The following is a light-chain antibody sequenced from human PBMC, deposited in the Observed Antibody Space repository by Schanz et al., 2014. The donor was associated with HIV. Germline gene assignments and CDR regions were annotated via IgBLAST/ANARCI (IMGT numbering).Light chain of an antibody. J-gene: IGLJ2*01. CDR1: SSDVGGYNY. CDR3: CSYAGSSTFHVV. V-gene: IGLV2-14*03. Sequence: QSALTQPASVSGSPGQSITISCTGTSSDVGGYNYVSWYQQPPGKAPKLMIYDVSNRPSGVSNRFSGSKSGNTASLTVSGLQAEDEADYYCCSYAGSSTFHVVFGGGTKLTVL. CDR2: DVS.